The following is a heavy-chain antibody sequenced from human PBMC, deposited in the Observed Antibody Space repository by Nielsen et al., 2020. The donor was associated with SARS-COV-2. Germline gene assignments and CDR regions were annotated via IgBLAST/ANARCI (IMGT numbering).Heavy chain of an antibody. CDR3: ARARMDV. CDR2: IRSYANEYAT. Sequence: VRQMPGKGLERLGRIRSYANEYATAYAASVKGRFTISRDDSKNTAYLQMNSLKTEDTAVYYCARARMDVWGQGTTVTVSS. V-gene: IGHV3-73*01. J-gene: IGHJ6*02.